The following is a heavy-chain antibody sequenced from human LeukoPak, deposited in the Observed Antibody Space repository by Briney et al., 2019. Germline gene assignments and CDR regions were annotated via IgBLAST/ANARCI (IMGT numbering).Heavy chain of an antibody. V-gene: IGHV1-2*02. CDR2: NNPSSGGT. J-gene: IGHJ4*02. CDR1: GYTFTGYY. Sequence: ASVNVSCKASGYTFTGYYVHWVRQAPGQGLEWMGWNNPSSGGTNYAQKFQGRVTMTGDTSISTAYMELSRLSSDDTAVYFCAGRPDTSVVAIFDYWGQGTLVTISS. D-gene: IGHD2-2*01. CDR3: AGRPDTSVVAIFDY.